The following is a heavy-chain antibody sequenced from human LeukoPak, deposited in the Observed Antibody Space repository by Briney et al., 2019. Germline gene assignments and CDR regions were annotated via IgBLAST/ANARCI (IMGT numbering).Heavy chain of an antibody. CDR2: IKQDGSET. CDR1: GFTLSNYW. CDR3: ARGGSGYSYGKIDS. J-gene: IGHJ4*02. D-gene: IGHD5-18*01. Sequence: PGGSLRLSCAASGFTLSNYWMNWVRQAPGKGLEWVANIKQDGSETYYVDSVKGRFTISRDNAKNSLYPQMNSLRDEDTAVYYCARGGSGYSYGKIDSWGQGILVTVSS. V-gene: IGHV3-7*01.